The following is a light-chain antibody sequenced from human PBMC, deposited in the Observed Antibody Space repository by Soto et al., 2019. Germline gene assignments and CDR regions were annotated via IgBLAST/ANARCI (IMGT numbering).Light chain of an antibody. CDR2: DVH. J-gene: IGLJ1*01. V-gene: IGLV2-14*03. Sequence: QSVLTQPASVSGSPGQSITVSCTGARTDVDGHDYVSWYQQHPGQAPKLMIFDVHNRPSGVSIRFSGSKSGDTASLTISGLQAEDDGDYYCSSYTASAPFYFFGTGTKVTVL. CDR3: SSYTASAPFYF. CDR1: RTDVDGHDY.